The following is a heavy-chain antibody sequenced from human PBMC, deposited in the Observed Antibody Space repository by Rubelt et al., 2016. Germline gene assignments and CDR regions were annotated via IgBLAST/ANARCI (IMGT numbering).Heavy chain of an antibody. CDR3: ASEHSSSS. CDR2: INTNPGIP. D-gene: IGHD6-6*01. CDR1: GGTFSSYA. V-gene: IGHV7-4-1*02. J-gene: IGHJ5*02. Sequence: QVQLVQSGAEVKKPGSSVKVSCKASGGTFSSYAISWVRQAPGQGLEWMGWINTNPGIPRDVQGCTGRFVSSLDTSVSTADLHISSLKAEDTAVYYCASEHSSSSWGQGTLVTVSS.